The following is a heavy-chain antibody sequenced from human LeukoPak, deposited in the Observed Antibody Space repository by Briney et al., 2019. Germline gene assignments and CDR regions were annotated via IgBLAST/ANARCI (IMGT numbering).Heavy chain of an antibody. J-gene: IGHJ5*02. V-gene: IGHV3-23*01. CDR2: ISGSGGST. D-gene: IGHD6-13*01. Sequence: GGSLRLSCAASGFTFSSYAMSWVRQAPGKGLEWVSAISGSGGSTYYADSVKGRFTISRDNSKNTLYLQMNSLRAEDTAVYYCAKDVEGSSSWYNNWFDPWGQGTLVTVSS. CDR1: GFTFSSYA. CDR3: AKDVEGSSSWYNNWFDP.